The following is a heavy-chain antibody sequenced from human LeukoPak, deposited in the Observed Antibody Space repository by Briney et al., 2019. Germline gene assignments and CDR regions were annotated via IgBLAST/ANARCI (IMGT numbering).Heavy chain of an antibody. J-gene: IGHJ4*02. V-gene: IGHV3-72*01. Sequence: GGSLRLSCAASGFTVSSNYMSWVRQAPGKGLEWVGRATNKANNYTSQYAASVKDRFTISRDESKNSLYLQMNSLKTEDTAVYYCARRAYDVPYFDYWGQGTLVTVSS. CDR1: GFTVSSNY. D-gene: IGHD2-21*01. CDR2: ATNKANNYTS. CDR3: ARRAYDVPYFDY.